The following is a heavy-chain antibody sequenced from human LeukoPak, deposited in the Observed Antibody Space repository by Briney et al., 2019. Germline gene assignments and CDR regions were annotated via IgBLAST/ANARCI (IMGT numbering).Heavy chain of an antibody. CDR3: ARRAGAYSQPYDY. CDR2: ISYDGSNK. CDR1: GITFSSYA. Sequence: QPGGSLRLSCAASGITFSSYAMHWVRQAPGKGLEWVADISYDGSNKYYADSVKGRFTIPRDNSKNTLYLQMNSLRTDDTAVYYCARRAGAYSQPYDYWGQGTLVTVSS. V-gene: IGHV3-30*14. J-gene: IGHJ4*02. D-gene: IGHD4/OR15-4a*01.